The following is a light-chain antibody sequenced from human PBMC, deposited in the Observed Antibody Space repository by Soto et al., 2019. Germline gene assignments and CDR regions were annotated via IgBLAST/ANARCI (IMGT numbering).Light chain of an antibody. CDR2: LGS. J-gene: IGKJ4*01. Sequence: EIVMTQSPLSLPVTPGEPASISCRSSQSLLHRNGYNYLDWYLQKPGQSPQLLIYLGSNRASGVHERFSGSRSVTDFTLKISRVEAENVGVYYCMHALQAFTCGGGTKLEIK. CDR1: QSLLHRNGYNY. CDR3: MHALQAFT. V-gene: IGKV2-28*01.